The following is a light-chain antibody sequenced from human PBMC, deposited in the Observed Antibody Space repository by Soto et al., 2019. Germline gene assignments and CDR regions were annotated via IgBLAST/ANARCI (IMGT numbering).Light chain of an antibody. CDR1: SSNIGATSD. CDR3: QSYDSTLRGLVA. V-gene: IGLV1-40*01. Sequence: QSVLTQPPSVSGAPGQRVTISCTGSSSNIGATSDVHWYQQLPGAAPKLLIYGNNNRPSGVPARFSGSKSGTSASLAITGLQVENEADYYCQSYDSTLRGLVAFGGGTKLTVL. J-gene: IGLJ2*01. CDR2: GNN.